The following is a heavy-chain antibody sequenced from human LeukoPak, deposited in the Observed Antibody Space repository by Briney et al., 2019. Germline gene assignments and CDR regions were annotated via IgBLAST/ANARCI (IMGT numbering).Heavy chain of an antibody. CDR1: GLTFSSYA. CDR3: ARIVAGAGTDY. J-gene: IGHJ4*02. CDR2: ISGSGGST. V-gene: IGHV3-23*01. Sequence: PGGTLRLSCAASGLTFSSYAMSWVRQAPGKGLEWVSSISGSGGSTYHADSVKGRFTISRDNSKNTLYLQMNSLRAEDTAAYSCARIVAGAGTDYWGQGTLVTVSS. D-gene: IGHD6-19*01.